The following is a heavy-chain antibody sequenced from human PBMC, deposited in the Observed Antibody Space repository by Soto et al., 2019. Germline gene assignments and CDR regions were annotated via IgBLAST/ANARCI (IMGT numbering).Heavy chain of an antibody. D-gene: IGHD2-15*01. V-gene: IGHV6-1*01. J-gene: IGHJ4*02. CDR1: GDSVSRTRAD. CDR2: TYYRSKWYN. CDR3: ARVVGSPHFDY. Sequence: SQTLSLTCSLSGDSVSRTRADWNWFMQSPSRGLEWLGRTYYRSKWYNDFAVSLNSRITINPDTSKNLLPLQLSSVTPEDTAVYYCARVVGSPHFDYWGQGIILTASS.